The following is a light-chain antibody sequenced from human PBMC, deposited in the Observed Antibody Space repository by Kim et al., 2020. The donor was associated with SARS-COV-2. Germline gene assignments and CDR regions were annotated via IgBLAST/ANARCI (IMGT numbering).Light chain of an antibody. Sequence: KQVTIYCARSSGRIASIYVQWYQQRPGSAPTTVIYEDNQRPSGVPDRFSGSIDSSSNSASLTISGLKTEDEADYYCQSYDSSNQVFGGGTQLTVL. V-gene: IGLV6-57*03. CDR1: SGRIASIY. CDR3: QSYDSSNQV. CDR2: EDN. J-gene: IGLJ3*02.